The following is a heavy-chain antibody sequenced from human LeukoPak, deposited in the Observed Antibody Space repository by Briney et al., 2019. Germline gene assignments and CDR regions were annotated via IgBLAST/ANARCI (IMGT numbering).Heavy chain of an antibody. CDR2: IYYSGST. V-gene: IGHV4-59*01. J-gene: IGHJ4*02. Sequence: SETLSLTCTVSGGSISSYYWSWIRQPPGKGLEWIGYIYYSGSTNYNPSLKSRVTISVDTSKNQFSLKLSSVTAAVTAVYYCARDGSDYASGYFDYWGRGTLVTVSS. D-gene: IGHD4-17*01. CDR3: ARDGSDYASGYFDY. CDR1: GGSISSYY.